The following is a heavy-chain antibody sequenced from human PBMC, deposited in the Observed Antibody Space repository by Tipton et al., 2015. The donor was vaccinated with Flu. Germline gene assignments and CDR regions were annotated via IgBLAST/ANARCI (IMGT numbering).Heavy chain of an antibody. CDR2: ISSSGDST. J-gene: IGHJ3*02. CDR3: AKAKDSSGRRGGAFDI. V-gene: IGHV3-23*01. D-gene: IGHD3-22*01. CDR1: GFTFNSYA. Sequence: SLRLSYAASGFTFNSYAMSWVRQAPGKGLEWVSAISSSGDSTYCADSVKGRFTISRDNSRNTLYLQMNSLRADDTAVYYCAKAKDSSGRRGGAFDIWGQGTIVTVSS.